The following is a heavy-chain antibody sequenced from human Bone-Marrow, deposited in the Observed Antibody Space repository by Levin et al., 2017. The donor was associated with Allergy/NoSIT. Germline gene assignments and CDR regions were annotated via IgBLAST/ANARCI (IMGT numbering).Heavy chain of an antibody. CDR3: ARHWAAAPGSGDYFYGLDV. CDR1: GFTFSQYW. D-gene: IGHD6-13*01. V-gene: IGHV3-7*01. Sequence: PGGSLRLSCAASGFTFSQYWMSWVRQTPGKGLEWVANINEDESKKNYVDSEKGRFTISRDNTKNSLYLEMNGLRDEDTAIYYCARHWAAAPGSGDYFYGLDVWGRGTTVTVSS. J-gene: IGHJ6*02. CDR2: INEDESKK.